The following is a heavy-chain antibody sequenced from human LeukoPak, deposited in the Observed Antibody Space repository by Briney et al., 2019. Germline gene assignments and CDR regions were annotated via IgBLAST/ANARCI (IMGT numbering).Heavy chain of an antibody. D-gene: IGHD3-16*01. J-gene: IGHJ1*01. CDR2: IGSSSSSI. CDR1: GFSFSSYN. Sequence: GGSLRLSCAASGFSFSSYNMNWVRQAPGKGLEWVSYIGSSSSSIYYADSVKGRFTISRDNAKNSLYLQMNSLRVEDTAVYYCARGEYDYVWGIPKHWGQGTLVTVSS. V-gene: IGHV3-48*01. CDR3: ARGEYDYVWGIPKH.